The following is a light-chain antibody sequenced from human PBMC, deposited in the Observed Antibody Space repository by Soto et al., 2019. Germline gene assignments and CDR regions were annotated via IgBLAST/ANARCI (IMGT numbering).Light chain of an antibody. V-gene: IGKV3D-15*01. CDR3: QQYNNWPVT. J-gene: IGKJ4*01. Sequence: EIVMTQSPATLSVSPGERATLSCRASQSVSSNLAWYQQKPGQAPRLLIYGASTRATGIPARFSGSGSGTEFTLTISSLQSEDFAVYYCQQYNNWPVTFGGGTKV. CDR2: GAS. CDR1: QSVSSN.